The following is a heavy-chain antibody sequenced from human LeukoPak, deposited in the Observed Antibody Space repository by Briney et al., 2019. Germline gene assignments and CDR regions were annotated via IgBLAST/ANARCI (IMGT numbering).Heavy chain of an antibody. CDR3: AKGPFFYYDASGYNYFDF. Sequence: GGSLRLSCAASGFTFNNYAMSWVRQAPGKGLEWVSAMSGSGGMTYSADSVKGRFTISRDNSEKTLYLQMNSLRAEDTAVYYCAKGPFFYYDASGYNYFDFWGQGTLVTVSS. J-gene: IGHJ4*02. D-gene: IGHD3-22*01. CDR2: MSGSGGMT. V-gene: IGHV3-23*01. CDR1: GFTFNNYA.